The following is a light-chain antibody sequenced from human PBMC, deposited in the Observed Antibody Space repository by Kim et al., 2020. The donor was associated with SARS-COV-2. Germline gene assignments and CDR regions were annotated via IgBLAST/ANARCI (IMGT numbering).Light chain of an antibody. Sequence: VLTQSPDTLSLSPGDRATLSCRASQSIDSSFLAWYQQKPGQAPTLLIYDSSTTATGIPDRFTGSGSETDFTLTISRLEPEDFALYFRQYFGGSSYTFGQGTKLEI. J-gene: IGKJ2*01. CDR2: DSS. CDR1: QSIDSSF. CDR3: QYFGGSSYT. V-gene: IGKV3-20*01.